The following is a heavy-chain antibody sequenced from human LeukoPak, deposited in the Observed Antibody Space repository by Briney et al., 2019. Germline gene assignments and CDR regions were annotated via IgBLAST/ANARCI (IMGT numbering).Heavy chain of an antibody. CDR2: INSDGSST. J-gene: IGHJ4*02. D-gene: IGHD6-19*01. Sequence: GGSLRLSCAASGFSFSSNSMNWVRQAPGKGLEWVSRINSDGSSTSYADSVKGRFTISRDNAKNTLYLQMNSLRAEDTAVYYCARVGYSSGWYSDYWGQGTLVTVSS. V-gene: IGHV3-74*01. CDR1: GFSFSSNS. CDR3: ARVGYSSGWYSDY.